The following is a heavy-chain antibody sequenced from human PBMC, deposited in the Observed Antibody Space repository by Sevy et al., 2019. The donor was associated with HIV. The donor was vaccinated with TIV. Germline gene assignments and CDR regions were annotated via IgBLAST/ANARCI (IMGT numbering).Heavy chain of an antibody. V-gene: IGHV3-23*01. CDR2: ISGSGGST. J-gene: IGHJ5*02. CDR1: GFTFSSYA. Sequence: GGSLRLSCAASGFTFSSYAMSWVRQAPGKGLEWVSAISGSGGSTYYADSVKGRFTISRDNSKNTLYLQMNSLRAEDMAVYYCAKEGYHYDSSGYYRWGHGTLVTVSS. CDR3: AKEGYHYDSSGYYR. D-gene: IGHD3-22*01.